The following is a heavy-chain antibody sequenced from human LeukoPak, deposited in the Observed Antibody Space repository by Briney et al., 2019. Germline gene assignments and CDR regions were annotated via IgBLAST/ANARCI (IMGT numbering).Heavy chain of an antibody. CDR1: GYTFTGYY. CDR2: INPNSGGT. J-gene: IGHJ4*02. Sequence: ASAKVSCKASGYTFTGYYMHWVRQAPGQGLEWMGRINPNSGGTNYAQKFQGRVTMTRDTSISTAYMELSRLRSDDTAVYYCATDLSSGSYYQDYYFDYWGQGTLVTVSS. D-gene: IGHD3-10*01. CDR3: ATDLSSGSYYQDYYFDY. V-gene: IGHV1-2*06.